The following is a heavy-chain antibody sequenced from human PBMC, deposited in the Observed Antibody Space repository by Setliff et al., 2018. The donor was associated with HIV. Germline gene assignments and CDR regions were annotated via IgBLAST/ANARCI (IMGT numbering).Heavy chain of an antibody. CDR1: GGSISSHY. Sequence: PSETLSLTCTVSGGSISSHYWSWIRQPPGKGLEWIGSIYYTGSTDYNPSLMSRVTISLDTPKNQFSLKLNSVIAADTAVYYCARNRVPSSLWGQGTLVTVSS. J-gene: IGHJ4*02. CDR2: IYYTGST. D-gene: IGHD3-10*01. V-gene: IGHV4-59*11. CDR3: ARNRVPSSL.